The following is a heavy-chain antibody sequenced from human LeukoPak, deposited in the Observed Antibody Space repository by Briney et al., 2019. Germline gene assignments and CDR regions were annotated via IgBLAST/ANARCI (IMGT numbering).Heavy chain of an antibody. Sequence: GASVKVSCKASGYTFTSYYMLWVRQAPGQGLEWMGIINPSGGSTSYAQKFQGRVTMTRDTSTSTVYMELSSLRSEDTAVYYCARATGATLRNLALYATGYVYWGQGTLVTVSS. V-gene: IGHV1-46*01. CDR1: GYTFTSYY. CDR3: ARATGATLRNLALYATGYVY. J-gene: IGHJ4*02. CDR2: INPSGGST. D-gene: IGHD1-26*01.